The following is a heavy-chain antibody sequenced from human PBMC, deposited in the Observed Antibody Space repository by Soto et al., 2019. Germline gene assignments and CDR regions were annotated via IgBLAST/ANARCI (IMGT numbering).Heavy chain of an antibody. V-gene: IGHV3-30*03. CDR1: GFTFSSYG. J-gene: IGHJ4*02. D-gene: IGHD3-10*01. CDR2: ISYDGSNK. Sequence: GGSLRLSCAASGFTFSSYGMHWVRQAPGKGLEWVAVISYDGSNKYYADSVKGRFTISRDNSKNTLYLQMNSLRAEDTAVYYCATTPPSITMVRGVMAYFDYWGQGTLVTVSS. CDR3: ATTPPSITMVRGVMAYFDY.